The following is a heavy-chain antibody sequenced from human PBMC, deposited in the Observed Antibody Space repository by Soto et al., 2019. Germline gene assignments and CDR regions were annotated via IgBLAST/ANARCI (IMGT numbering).Heavy chain of an antibody. CDR3: ATSDWGW. D-gene: IGHD7-27*01. Sequence: QVQVVQSGAEEKRPGASVKASCKTSGYIFSDYGIHWVRQAPGHGLEWMGYINAGNGDTRYSPKSNGTLTITRDPSASTASLDLTRLESKDPAVYYCATSDWGWWGQGTLVTVSP. CDR2: INAGNGDT. V-gene: IGHV1-3*05. CDR1: GYIFSDYG. J-gene: IGHJ4*02.